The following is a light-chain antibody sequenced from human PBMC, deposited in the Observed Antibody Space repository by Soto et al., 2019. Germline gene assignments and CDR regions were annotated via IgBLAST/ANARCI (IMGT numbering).Light chain of an antibody. CDR2: GAS. J-gene: IGKJ1*01. V-gene: IGKV3-20*01. CDR3: XXXGTSPPT. Sequence: EIVLTQSPGTLSLSPGXRXTXXXXASQXVSXNFLAWYQRKPGQAPRLLIYGASYRATDIPYRFSGSGSGTDFTLTIARLEPXXXAVXXXXXXGTSPPTFGQGTKVEI. CDR1: QXVSXNF.